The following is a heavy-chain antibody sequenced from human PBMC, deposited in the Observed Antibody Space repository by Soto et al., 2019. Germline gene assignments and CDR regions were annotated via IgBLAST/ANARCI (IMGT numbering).Heavy chain of an antibody. J-gene: IGHJ2*01. CDR3: ARDHRGGYSYGYPYWYFDL. D-gene: IGHD5-18*01. V-gene: IGHV4-4*07. Sequence: QVQLQESGPGLVKPSETLSLTCSVSGGSINSYWWSWIRQPAGKGLEWIGRVYSSGTTDYNPSLNSRATLSVETSKNQFSLKLSSVTAADTAVYYCARDHRGGYSYGYPYWYFDLWGRGTLVTVSS. CDR2: VYSSGTT. CDR1: GGSINSYW.